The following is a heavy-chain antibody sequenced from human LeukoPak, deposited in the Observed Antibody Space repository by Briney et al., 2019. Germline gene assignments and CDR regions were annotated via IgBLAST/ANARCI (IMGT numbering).Heavy chain of an antibody. CDR2: ITGSADNT. V-gene: IGHV3-23*01. D-gene: IGHD5-18*01. CDR3: AKESLRGHSYGFDN. J-gene: IGHJ4*02. CDR1: GFTFSSYA. Sequence: GGSLRLSCAASGFTFSSYAMSWVRQAPGKGLEWVSLITGSADNTYYADSVRGRFTISRDNSKNTLYLQMNSLRAGDTALYYCAKESLRGHSYGFDNWGQGTLVTVSS.